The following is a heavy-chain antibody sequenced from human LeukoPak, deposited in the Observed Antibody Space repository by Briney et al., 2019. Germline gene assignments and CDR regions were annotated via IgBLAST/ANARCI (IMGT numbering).Heavy chain of an antibody. D-gene: IGHD3-16*01. CDR3: TRGAGWLIDY. J-gene: IGHJ4*02. CDR2: IHNSGTS. Sequence: PSETLSLTCTVSGYSISSGYYWGWIRQPPGKGLEWTGYIHNSGTSTYNLSLKSRVTISADTSKNQFSLKLNSMTTADTAVYYCTRGAGWLIDYWGQGILVTVSS. CDR1: GYSISSGYY. V-gene: IGHV4-38-2*02.